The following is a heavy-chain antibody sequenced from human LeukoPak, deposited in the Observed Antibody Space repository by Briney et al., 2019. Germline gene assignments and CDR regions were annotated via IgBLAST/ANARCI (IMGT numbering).Heavy chain of an antibody. J-gene: IGHJ4*02. Sequence: GASVKVSCKASGYTFTGYYMHWVRQAPGQGLEWMGWINPNSGGTNYAQEFQGRVTMTRDTSISTAYMELSRLRSDDTAVYYCARVGVVATIDGYFDYWGQGTLVTVSS. CDR1: GYTFTGYY. D-gene: IGHD3-3*01. CDR2: INPNSGGT. V-gene: IGHV1-2*02. CDR3: ARVGVVATIDGYFDY.